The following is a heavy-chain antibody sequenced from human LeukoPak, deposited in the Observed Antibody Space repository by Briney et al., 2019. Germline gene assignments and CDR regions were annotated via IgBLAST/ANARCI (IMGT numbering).Heavy chain of an antibody. V-gene: IGHV5-51*01. J-gene: IGHJ4*02. D-gene: IGHD6-6*01. Sequence: GESLKISCQTSGFTFTDHWIGWVRQMPGKGLEWMGIIYPGDSDTKYSPSFRGQVTMSADKSTNTAYLQWGSLKASDTAMYFCARGDASMATGFNYWGQGTLVTVSS. CDR3: ARGDASMATGFNY. CDR1: GFTFTDHW. CDR2: IYPGDSDT.